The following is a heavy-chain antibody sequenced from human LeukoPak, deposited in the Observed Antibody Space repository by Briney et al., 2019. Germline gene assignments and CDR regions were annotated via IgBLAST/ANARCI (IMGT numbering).Heavy chain of an antibody. CDR1: GFTFSSYA. CDR3: AITTVAGNVGLFY. D-gene: IGHD6-19*01. V-gene: IGHV3-23*01. J-gene: IGHJ4*02. CDR2: YSGSGGST. Sequence: GGSLRLSCAASGFTFSSYAMSWVRQAPGKGLEWVSAYSGSGGSTYYADSVKGRFPISRDNSKNTLYLQMNSLRAEDTAVYYCAITTVAGNVGLFYWGQGTLVTVSS.